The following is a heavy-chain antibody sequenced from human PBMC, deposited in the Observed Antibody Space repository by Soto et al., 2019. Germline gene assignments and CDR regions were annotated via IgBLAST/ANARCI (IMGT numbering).Heavy chain of an antibody. J-gene: IGHJ4*01. D-gene: IGHD3-22*01. V-gene: IGHV3-15*07. CDR2: IKSKTDGGTT. CDR1: GFTFADAW. Sequence: GGSLRLSCAASGFTFADAWVNWVRQAPGKGLEWVGRIKSKTDGGTTDYAEPVKGRFAISRDDSNNMVYLQMNSLKIEDTAVYYCTTDSYSTIIIVRFDYWGHGTLVTVSS. CDR3: TTDSYSTIIIVRFDY.